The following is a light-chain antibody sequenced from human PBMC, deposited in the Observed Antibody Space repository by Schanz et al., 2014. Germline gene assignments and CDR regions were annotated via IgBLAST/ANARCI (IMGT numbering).Light chain of an antibody. J-gene: IGLJ1*01. Sequence: QSVLTQPASVSGSPGQSITIFCTGTSSDIGAHNYVSWYQQHPGKAPKLIVYDVHDRPSGVSYRFSGSKSGYTASLTISGLQVEDGADYYCCSYAGNDGYVFGSGTKLTVL. V-gene: IGLV2-14*03. CDR1: SSDIGAHNY. CDR3: CSYAGNDGYV. CDR2: DVH.